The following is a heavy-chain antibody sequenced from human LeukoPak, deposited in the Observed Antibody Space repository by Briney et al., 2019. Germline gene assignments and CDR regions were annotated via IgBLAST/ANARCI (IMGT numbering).Heavy chain of an antibody. Sequence: PSETLSLTCTVSGGSISSSSYYWGWIRQPPGKGLEWIGSVYYGGGTYYNPSLKSRVTISVDTSKNQFSLKLSSVTAADTAVFYCAIAPYSPTYSNGFNAFDIWGQGTMVTVSS. CDR2: VYYGGGT. J-gene: IGHJ3*02. CDR3: AIAPYSPTYSNGFNAFDI. V-gene: IGHV4-39*01. D-gene: IGHD4-11*01. CDR1: GGSISSSSYY.